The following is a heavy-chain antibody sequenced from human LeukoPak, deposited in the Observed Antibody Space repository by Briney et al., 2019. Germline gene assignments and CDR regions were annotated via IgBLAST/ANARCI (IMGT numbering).Heavy chain of an antibody. Sequence: ASVKVSCKASGYTFNTDYYIHWVRQVAGQGLEWMGRINPNDGDVRYAQKFQGRVTMTRDTSISTAYMELSSLRYDDTAVYFCARDPRPAIAHSGSDYWGQGTLVTVSS. J-gene: IGHJ4*01. CDR1: GYTFNTDYY. V-gene: IGHV1-2*06. CDR2: INPNDGDV. CDR3: ARDPRPAIAHSGSDY. D-gene: IGHD3-10*01.